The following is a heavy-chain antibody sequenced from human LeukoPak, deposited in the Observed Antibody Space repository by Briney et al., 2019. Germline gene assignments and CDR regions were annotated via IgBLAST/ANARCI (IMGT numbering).Heavy chain of an antibody. CDR2: INSDGSST. CDR1: GFTFSSYW. CDR3: ARGVRELGITNY. V-gene: IGHV3-74*01. J-gene: IGHJ4*02. Sequence: GGSLRLSCAASGFTFSSYWMHWLRQAPGNGLVWVSRINSDGSSTSYADSVKGRFTISRDNAKNTLSLQMNSLRAEDTAVYYCARGVRELGITNYWGQGTLVTVSS. D-gene: IGHD7-27*01.